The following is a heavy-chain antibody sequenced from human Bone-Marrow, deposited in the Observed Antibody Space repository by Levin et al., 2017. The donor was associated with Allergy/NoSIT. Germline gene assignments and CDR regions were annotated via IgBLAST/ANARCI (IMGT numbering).Heavy chain of an antibody. Sequence: SSETLSLTCAVSGYSISRGYYWGWIRQPPGKGLEWIGYVYHDGSNSISPSLTSRVTISVDTSKNHFSLELRSVTAADTAFYYCARTSSLTASDYWGQGTLIAVSS. J-gene: IGHJ4*02. CDR2: VYHDGSN. CDR3: ARTSSLTASDY. V-gene: IGHV4-38-2*01. CDR1: GYSISRGYY. D-gene: IGHD3-9*01.